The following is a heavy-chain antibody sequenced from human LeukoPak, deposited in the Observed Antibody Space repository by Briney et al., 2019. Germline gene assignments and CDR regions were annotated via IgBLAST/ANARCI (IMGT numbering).Heavy chain of an antibody. J-gene: IGHJ4*02. Sequence: SETLSLTCTVSGGSISSGRYYWNWIRQPAGKGLEWIGHIFTSGSTNYNPSLKSRVTISVDTSKNQFSLKLSSVTAADTAVYYCARAISSGYYYPSDYWGQGTLVTVSS. CDR3: ARAISSGYYYPSDY. V-gene: IGHV4-61*09. CDR1: GGSISSGRYY. D-gene: IGHD3-22*01. CDR2: IFTSGST.